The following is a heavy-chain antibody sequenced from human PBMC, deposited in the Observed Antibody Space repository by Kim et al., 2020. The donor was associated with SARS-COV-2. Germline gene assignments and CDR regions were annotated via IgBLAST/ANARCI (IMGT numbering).Heavy chain of an antibody. CDR3: ARTDSSGWYYYYYGMDV. V-gene: IGHV5-51*01. J-gene: IGHJ6*02. CDR1: GYSFTSYW. Sequence: GESLKISCKGSGYSFTSYWIGWVRQMPGKGLEWMGIIYPGDSDTRYSPSFQGQVTISADKSISTAYLQWSSLKASDTAMYYCARTDSSGWYYYYYGMDVWGQGTTVTVSS. D-gene: IGHD6-19*01. CDR2: IYPGDSDT.